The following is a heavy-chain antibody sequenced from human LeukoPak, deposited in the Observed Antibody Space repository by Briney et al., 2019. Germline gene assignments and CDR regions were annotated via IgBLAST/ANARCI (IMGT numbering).Heavy chain of an antibody. Sequence: PSETLSLTCAVYGGSFSGYYWSWIRQPPGKGLEWIGEINHSGSTSYNPSLKSRVTISVDTSKNQFSLKLSSVTAADTAVYYCARGEDIVATMASPSLLRRNWFDPWGQGTLVTVSS. D-gene: IGHD5-12*01. CDR3: ARGEDIVATMASPSLLRRNWFDP. V-gene: IGHV4-34*01. CDR1: GGSFSGYY. CDR2: INHSGST. J-gene: IGHJ5*02.